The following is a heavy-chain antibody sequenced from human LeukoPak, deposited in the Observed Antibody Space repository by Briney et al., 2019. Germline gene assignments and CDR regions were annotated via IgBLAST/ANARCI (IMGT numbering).Heavy chain of an antibody. CDR2: IIPIFGTA. Sequence: PVNVSCKASGGTFSSYAISWVRQAPGQGLEWMGGIIPIFGTANYAQKFQGRVTITADESTSTAYMELSSLRSEDTAVYYCAREGLQLFGNWFDPWGQVTLVTVFS. CDR3: AREGLQLFGNWFDP. D-gene: IGHD3-16*01. CDR1: GGTFSSYA. J-gene: IGHJ5*02. V-gene: IGHV1-69*01.